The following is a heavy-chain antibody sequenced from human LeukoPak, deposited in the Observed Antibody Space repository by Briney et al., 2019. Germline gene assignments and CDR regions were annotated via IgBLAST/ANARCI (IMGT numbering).Heavy chain of an antibody. CDR3: ASATYYYDSSGYFDY. CDR1: GYTFTGYY. V-gene: IGHV1-46*01. Sequence: ASVTVSCKASGYTFTGYYMHWVRQAPGQGLEWMGLINPSGGSTSYAQKFQGRVTMTRDTSTSTVYMELSSLRSEDTAVYYCASATYYYDSSGYFDYWGQGTLVTVSS. CDR2: INPSGGST. D-gene: IGHD3-22*01. J-gene: IGHJ4*02.